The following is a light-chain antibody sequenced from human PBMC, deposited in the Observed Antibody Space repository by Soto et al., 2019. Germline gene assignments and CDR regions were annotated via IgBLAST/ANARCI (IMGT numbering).Light chain of an antibody. V-gene: IGKV3-15*01. Sequence: EIVMTQSPATLSVSPGERATLSCRASQSVSSNLAWYQQKVGQAPRVLIYDASTRATGIPGRFSGSGSGTEFTLTISSLQSEDFAVYYCQQYNNWPETFGQGTKGDIK. CDR3: QQYNNWPET. CDR2: DAS. CDR1: QSVSSN. J-gene: IGKJ1*01.